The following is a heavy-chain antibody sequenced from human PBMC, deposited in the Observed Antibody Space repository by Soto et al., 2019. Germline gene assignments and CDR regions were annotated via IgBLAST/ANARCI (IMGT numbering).Heavy chain of an antibody. D-gene: IGHD6-13*01. Sequence: VREAPGKGLEWFAVIYSGGSTYYADSVKGRFTISRDNSKNTLYLQMHSLRAEATAVYYCGREIAAGNLDSNDYYGTDVWGHGNTVTVSS. V-gene: IGHV3-53*01. CDR3: GREIAAGNLDSNDYYGTDV. J-gene: IGHJ6*02. CDR2: IYSGGST.